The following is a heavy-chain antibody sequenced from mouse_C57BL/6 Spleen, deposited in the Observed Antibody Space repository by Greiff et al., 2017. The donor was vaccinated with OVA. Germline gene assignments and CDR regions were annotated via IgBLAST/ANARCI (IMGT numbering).Heavy chain of an antibody. V-gene: IGHV1-82*01. CDR2: IYPGDGDT. D-gene: IGHD2-5*01. J-gene: IGHJ2*01. CDR1: GYAFSSSW. CDR3: ARRYSNYEYFDY. Sequence: QVQLQQSGPELVKPGASVKISCKASGYAFSSSWMNWVKQRPGKGLEWIGRIYPGDGDTNYNGKFKGKATLTADKSSSTAYMQLSSLTSEDSAVYFCARRYSNYEYFDYWGQGTTLTVSS.